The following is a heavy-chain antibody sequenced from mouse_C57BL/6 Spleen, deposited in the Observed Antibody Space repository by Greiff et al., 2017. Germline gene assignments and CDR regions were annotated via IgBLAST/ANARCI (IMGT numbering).Heavy chain of an antibody. Sequence: AQLQQSGAELVKPGASVKLSCKASGYAFSSSWMHWVKQRPGRGLEWIGRIYPKSGGTNYNGKFKGKATLTADKPSSTAYMQLSSLTSEDSAVYYCAREVSYVGGAFAYWGQGTLVTVSA. CDR1: GYAFSSSW. CDR2: IYPKSGGT. J-gene: IGHJ3*01. V-gene: IGHV1-72*01. CDR3: AREVSYVGGAFAY. D-gene: IGHD2-12*01.